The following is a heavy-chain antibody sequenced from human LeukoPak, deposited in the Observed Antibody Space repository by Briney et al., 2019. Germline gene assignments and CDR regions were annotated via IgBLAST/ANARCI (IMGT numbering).Heavy chain of an antibody. V-gene: IGHV1-46*01. J-gene: IGHJ3*02. CDR2: INPSGGST. CDR3: ARDRDCSGGSCYSDAFDI. CDR1: GYIFTSYY. D-gene: IGHD2-15*01. Sequence: ASVKVSCKASGYIFTSYYMHWVRQAPGQGLEWMGIINPSGGSTSYAQKFQGRVTMTRDTSTSTVYMELSSLRSEDTAVYYCARDRDCSGGSCYSDAFDIWGQGTMVTVSS.